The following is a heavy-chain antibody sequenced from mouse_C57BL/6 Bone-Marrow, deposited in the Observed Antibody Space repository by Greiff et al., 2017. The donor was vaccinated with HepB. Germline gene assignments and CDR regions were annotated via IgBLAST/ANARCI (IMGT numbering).Heavy chain of an antibody. Sequence: EVMLVESGGGLVKPGGSLKLSCAASGFTFSSYAMSWVRQTPEKRLEWVATISHGGSYTYYPDNVKGRFTISRDNAKNNLYLQMSHLKSEDTAMYYCAREVPLLSTLYFDYWGQGTTLTVSS. J-gene: IGHJ2*01. CDR1: GFTFSSYA. V-gene: IGHV5-4*01. CDR3: AREVPLLSTLYFDY. D-gene: IGHD2-10*01. CDR2: ISHGGSYT.